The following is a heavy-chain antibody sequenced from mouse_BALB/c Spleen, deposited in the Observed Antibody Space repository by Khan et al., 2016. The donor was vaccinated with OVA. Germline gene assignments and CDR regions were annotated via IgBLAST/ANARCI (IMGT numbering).Heavy chain of an antibody. Sequence: EVQLVESGPGLVKPSQSLTLSCTASGYSFTSDYVWNWLRQPPGNKLELMGFISYSGNTNYNPSFKSRFSITRDTSTNPFFLQLNTVTTEDTARYYCARVYGGAFDYWGQGTTLTVSS. CDR1: GYSFTSDYV. CDR2: ISYSGNT. V-gene: IGHV3-2*02. CDR3: ARVYGGAFDY. J-gene: IGHJ2*01. D-gene: IGHD1-1*02.